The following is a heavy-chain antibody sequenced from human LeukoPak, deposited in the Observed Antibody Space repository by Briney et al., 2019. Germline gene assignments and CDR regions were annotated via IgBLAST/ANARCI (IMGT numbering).Heavy chain of an antibody. CDR3: AKDIGNGDYAFDY. CDR2: ISYDGSNK. Sequence: GTSLRLSCAASGFTFSSYDMHWVRQALGKGLELVAVISYDGSNKYYADSVKGRFTISRDNSKNTLYLQMNSLRAEDTAVYYCAKDIGNGDYAFDYWGQGTLVTVSS. V-gene: IGHV3-30*18. J-gene: IGHJ4*02. D-gene: IGHD4-17*01. CDR1: GFTFSSYD.